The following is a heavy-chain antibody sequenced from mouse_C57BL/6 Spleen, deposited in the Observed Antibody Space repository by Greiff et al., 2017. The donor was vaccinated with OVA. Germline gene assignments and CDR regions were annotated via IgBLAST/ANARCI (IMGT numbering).Heavy chain of an antibody. CDR1: GYTFTSYG. J-gene: IGHJ4*01. D-gene: IGHD2-5*01. CDR3: AREGDYSNLGMDY. V-gene: IGHV1-81*01. Sequence: QVQLQQSGAELARPGASVKLSCKASGYTFTSYGISWVKQRTGQGLEWIGEIYPRSGNTYYNEKFKGKATLTAGKSSSTAYMELRSLTSEDSAVYFCAREGDYSNLGMDYWGQGTSVTVSS. CDR2: IYPRSGNT.